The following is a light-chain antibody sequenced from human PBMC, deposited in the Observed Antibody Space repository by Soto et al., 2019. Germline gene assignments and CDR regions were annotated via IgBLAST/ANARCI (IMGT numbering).Light chain of an antibody. CDR1: SSDVGIYNY. V-gene: IGLV2-8*01. CDR2: EVS. CDR3: SSYAGSNTPYV. Sequence: QSALTQPPSASGSPGQSVTISCTGTSSDVGIYNYVSWYQQHPGKATKLIIYEVSKRPSGVPDRFSGSKSGNTASLTVSGLQAEDEADYYCSSYAGSNTPYVFGTGNKVTVL. J-gene: IGLJ1*01.